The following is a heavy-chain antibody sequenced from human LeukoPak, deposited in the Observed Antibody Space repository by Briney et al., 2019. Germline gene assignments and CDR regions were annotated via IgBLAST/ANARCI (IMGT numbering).Heavy chain of an antibody. D-gene: IGHD3-22*01. V-gene: IGHV4-59*08. J-gene: IGHJ4*02. CDR1: GGSISSYY. CDR2: IYYSGST. CDR3: ARHVDSSGPNFDY. Sequence: SSETLSLTCTVSGGSISSYYWSWIRQPPGKGLEWIGYIYYSGSTNYNPSPKSRVTISVDTSKNQFSLKLSSVTAADTAVYYCARHVDSSGPNFDYWGQGTLVTVSS.